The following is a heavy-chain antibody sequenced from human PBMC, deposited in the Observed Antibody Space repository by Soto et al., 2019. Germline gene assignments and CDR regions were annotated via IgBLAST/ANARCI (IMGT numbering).Heavy chain of an antibody. J-gene: IGHJ4*02. V-gene: IGHV3-23*01. CDR3: AKEMVWDYIWGSCPFDY. D-gene: IGHD3-16*01. CDR1: GFTFSSYA. Sequence: GGSLRLSCAASGFTFSSYAMSWVRQAPGKGLEWVSAISGSGGSTYYADSVKGRFTISRDNSKNTLYLQMNSLRAEDTAVYYCAKEMVWDYIWGSCPFDYWGQGTLVTVSS. CDR2: ISGSGGST.